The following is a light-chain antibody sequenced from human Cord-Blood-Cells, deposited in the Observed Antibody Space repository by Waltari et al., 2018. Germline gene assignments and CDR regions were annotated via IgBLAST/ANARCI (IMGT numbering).Light chain of an antibody. J-gene: IGKJ1*01. CDR1: QSISSW. CDR3: QQYNSYWT. V-gene: IGKV1-5*03. Sequence: EIKITQLPSTLSASLGAEFPITCRASQSISSWLAWYQQKPGKAPKLLIYKASSLESGVPSRFSGSGSGTEFTLTISSLQPDDFATYYCQQYNSYWTFGQGTKVEIK. CDR2: KAS.